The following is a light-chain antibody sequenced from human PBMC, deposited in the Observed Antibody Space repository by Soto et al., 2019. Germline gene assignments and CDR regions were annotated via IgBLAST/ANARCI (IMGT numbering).Light chain of an antibody. CDR2: DAS. V-gene: IGKV1-33*01. Sequence: DIQMTQSPSSLSASVGDRVTITCQASQNITNFLNWYQHKLGKAPNLLIYDASNLEAEVPSRFSGTGSGTEFSFTISSLQPEDIGSYFCQRYDDLPFTFGGGTKVEIK. CDR3: QRYDDLPFT. J-gene: IGKJ4*01. CDR1: QNITNF.